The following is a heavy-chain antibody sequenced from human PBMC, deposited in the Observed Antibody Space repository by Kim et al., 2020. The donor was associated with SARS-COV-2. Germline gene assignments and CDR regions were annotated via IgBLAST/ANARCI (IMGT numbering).Heavy chain of an antibody. CDR1: GGSFSGYY. Sequence: SETLSLTCAVYGGSFSGYYWSWIRQPPGKGLEWIGEINHSGSTNYNPSLKSRVTISVDTSKNQFSLKLSSVTAADTAVYYCARVDLWFGESSVYYYGMDV. J-gene: IGHJ6*01. CDR2: INHSGST. D-gene: IGHD3-10*01. V-gene: IGHV4-34*01. CDR3: ARVDLWFGESSVYYYGMDV.